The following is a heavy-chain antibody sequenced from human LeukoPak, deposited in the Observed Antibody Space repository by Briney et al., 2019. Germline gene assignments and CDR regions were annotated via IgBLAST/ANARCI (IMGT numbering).Heavy chain of an antibody. Sequence: SETLSLTCTVSGGSISSYYWSWIRQPAGKGLEWIGRIYTRGSTNYNPSLKSRVTMSVDTSKNQFSLKLSSVTAADTAVYYCARSPYSGSYWRYFDYWGQGTLVTVSS. CDR3: ARSPYSGSYWRYFDY. V-gene: IGHV4-4*07. CDR1: GGSISSYY. D-gene: IGHD1-26*01. CDR2: IYTRGST. J-gene: IGHJ4*02.